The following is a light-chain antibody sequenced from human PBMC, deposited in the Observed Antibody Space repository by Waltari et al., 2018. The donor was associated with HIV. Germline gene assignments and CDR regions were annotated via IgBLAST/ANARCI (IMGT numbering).Light chain of an antibody. CDR3: QQSYSTPRT. CDR2: AAS. CDR1: QNITTY. J-gene: IGKJ1*01. V-gene: IGKV1-39*01. Sequence: DNQKTQAPSSLSASVGDRVTITCRASQNITTYLNWYQQKPGKAPNLLIYAASSLQSGVPSRFSGSGSGTDFTLAISSLQSEDFATYYCQQSYSTPRTFGQGTRVDTK.